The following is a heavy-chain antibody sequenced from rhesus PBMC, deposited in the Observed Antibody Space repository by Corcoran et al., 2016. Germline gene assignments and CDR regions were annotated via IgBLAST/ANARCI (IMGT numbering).Heavy chain of an antibody. CDR1: GGSISGAYD. CDR2: IYCSTEST. Sequence: QVQLQESGPGLVKPSETLSLTCAIFGGSISGAYDWTWIRLPPGKGLDWIGDIYCSTESTNYNPSLKSRVTISKDASQTQFALKLSSVTAADTAVYYCARLGEDDYGYYYTSFDYWGQGVLVTVSS. V-gene: IGHV4-76*01. D-gene: IGHD3-9*01. CDR3: ARLGEDDYGYYYTSFDY. J-gene: IGHJ4*01.